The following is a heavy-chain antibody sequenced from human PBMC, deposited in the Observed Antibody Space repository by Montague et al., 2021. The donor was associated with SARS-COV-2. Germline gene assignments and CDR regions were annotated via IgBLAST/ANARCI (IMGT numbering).Heavy chain of an antibody. D-gene: IGHD2-15*01. V-gene: IGHV4-39*07. CDR3: ARDMRMVANVGVVVDAVVDGFDI. CDR1: GDSVRTYSYY. Sequence: SETLSLTCTVPGDSVRTYSYYWGWIRQPPGKGLEGLGSIYYGGSNTYNPSRKSRVTISLDTSRNQFYLKLSSVTAADTAVYYCARDMRMVANVGVVVDAVVDGFDIWGQGTMVTVSS. CDR2: IYYGGSN. J-gene: IGHJ3*02.